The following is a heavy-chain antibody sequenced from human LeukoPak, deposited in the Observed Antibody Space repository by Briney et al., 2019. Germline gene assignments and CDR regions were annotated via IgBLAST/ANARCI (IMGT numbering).Heavy chain of an antibody. CDR2: IQYDGSNE. D-gene: IGHD3-10*01. Sequence: PGGSLRLSCAASGFTFSSYGMYWVRQAPGKGLEWVAYIQYDGSNEQYAHSVKGRFRISRDSSKNTLYLQMNSLRAEDTAVYYCARVWFGEFAYFDYWGQGTLVTVSS. V-gene: IGHV3-30*02. CDR1: GFTFSSYG. J-gene: IGHJ4*02. CDR3: ARVWFGEFAYFDY.